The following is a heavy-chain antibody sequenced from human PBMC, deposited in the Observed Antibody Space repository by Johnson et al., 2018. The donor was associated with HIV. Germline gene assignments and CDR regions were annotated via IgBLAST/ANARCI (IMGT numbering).Heavy chain of an antibody. J-gene: IGHJ3*02. Sequence: VQLVESGGGVVQPGRSLRLSCAASGFTFSSYAMHWVRQAPGKGLEWVAVISYDGSNKYYADSVKGRFTISRDNSKNTLYLQMNSLRAEDTAVYDCAKEAGALRRIVVGTDAFDIWCQGTMVTVSS. CDR2: ISYDGSNK. V-gene: IGHV3-30-3*01. D-gene: IGHD3-22*01. CDR3: AKEAGALRRIVVGTDAFDI. CDR1: GFTFSSYA.